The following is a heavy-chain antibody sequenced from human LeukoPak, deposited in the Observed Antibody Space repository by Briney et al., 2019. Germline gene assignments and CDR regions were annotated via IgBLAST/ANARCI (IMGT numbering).Heavy chain of an antibody. J-gene: IGHJ6*03. CDR1: GYTFTSYG. CDR2: ISAYNGNT. D-gene: IGHD1-26*01. Sequence: ASVKVSCKASGYTFTSYGISWVRQAPGQGLEGMGWISAYNGNTNYAQKLQGRVTMTTDTSTSTAYMELRSLRSDDTAVYYCARDSSGSYYYYYMDVWGKGTTVTVSS. V-gene: IGHV1-18*01. CDR3: ARDSSGSYYYYYMDV.